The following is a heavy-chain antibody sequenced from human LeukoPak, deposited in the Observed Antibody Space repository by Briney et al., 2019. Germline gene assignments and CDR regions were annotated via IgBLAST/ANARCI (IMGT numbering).Heavy chain of an antibody. CDR3: ARDMGVAAAAKYIFDY. Sequence: TGGYLRRSCAASGFTFSNYAMHWVRQAPGKGLEWLAVISYDGSNKYYADSVRGRFTVSRDNSKNTLSLQMNSLRVEDTALYSCARDMGVAAAAKYIFDYWGQGTLVTVAS. D-gene: IGHD6-13*01. V-gene: IGHV3-30-3*01. CDR2: ISYDGSNK. J-gene: IGHJ4*02. CDR1: GFTFSNYA.